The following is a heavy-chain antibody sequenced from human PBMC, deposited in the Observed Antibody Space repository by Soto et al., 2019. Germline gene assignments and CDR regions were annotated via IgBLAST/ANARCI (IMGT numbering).Heavy chain of an antibody. CDR2: IYYSGST. CDR1: GGSISSGGYY. Sequence: QVQLQESGPGLVKPSQTLSLTCTVSGGSISSGGYYWSWIRQHPGKGLEWIGYIYYSGSTSYNPSLKNRVTIAVDTSKNQFSLKLSSVTAADTAVYYCARGELDYYGMDVWGQGTTVTVSS. J-gene: IGHJ6*02. CDR3: ARGELDYYGMDV. V-gene: IGHV4-31*03.